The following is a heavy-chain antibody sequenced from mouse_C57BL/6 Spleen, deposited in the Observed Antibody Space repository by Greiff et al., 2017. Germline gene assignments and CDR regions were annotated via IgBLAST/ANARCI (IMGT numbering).Heavy chain of an antibody. CDR2: INPGSGGT. D-gene: IGHD2-4*01. CDR3: ARRGLRQAFAY. V-gene: IGHV1-54*01. J-gene: IGHJ3*01. CDR1: GYAFTNYL. Sequence: QVQLQQSGAELVRPGTSVKVSCKASGYAFTNYLIEWVKQRPGQGLEWIGVINPGSGGTNYNEKFKGKATLTADKSSSTAYMQLSSLTSEDSAVYFCARRGLRQAFAYWGQGTLVTVSA.